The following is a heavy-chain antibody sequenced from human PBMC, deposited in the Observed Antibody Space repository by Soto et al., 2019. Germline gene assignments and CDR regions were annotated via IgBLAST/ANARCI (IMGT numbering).Heavy chain of an antibody. Sequence: QITLRESGPTLVQPTQTLTLTWTLSGVSLSTSGEGVGWIRQPPGKALEWLALIYWDDDKRFSPSLKSRLAITRDISKNQVVMTMTDMAPEDTAIYYCAHRQRTVVVGAPFDLWGQGSQVTVSS. CDR1: GVSLSTSGEG. V-gene: IGHV2-5*02. J-gene: IGHJ4*02. CDR3: AHRQRTVVVGAPFDL. D-gene: IGHD2-15*01. CDR2: IYWDDDK.